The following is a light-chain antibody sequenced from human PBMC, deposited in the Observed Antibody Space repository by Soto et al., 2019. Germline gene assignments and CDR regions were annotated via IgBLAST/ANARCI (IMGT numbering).Light chain of an antibody. V-gene: IGKV3-20*01. CDR2: GAS. Sequence: EIVLTQSPGTLALSPGERATLSCRASQSVSSNYLAWYQQKPGQAPRLLIYGASSRATGVPDRFSGSGSGTDFTLTISRLEPEDFAVYSCQHYGTSRVTFGPGTKVDIK. CDR3: QHYGTSRVT. J-gene: IGKJ3*01. CDR1: QSVSSNY.